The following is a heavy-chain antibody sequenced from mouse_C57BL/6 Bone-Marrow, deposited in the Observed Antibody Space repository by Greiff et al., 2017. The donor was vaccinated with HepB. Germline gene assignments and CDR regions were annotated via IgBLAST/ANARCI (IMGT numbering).Heavy chain of an antibody. CDR1: GYTFTSYW. V-gene: IGHV1-50*01. D-gene: IGHD2-1*01. CDR3: ARDRVTKGVKRYFDY. Sequence: QVQLQQPGAELVKPGASVKLSCKASGYTFTSYWMQWVKQRPGQGLEWIGEIDPSDSYTNYNQKFKGKATLTVDTSSSTAYMQLSSLTSEDSAVYYCARDRVTKGVKRYFDYWGQGTTLTVSS. J-gene: IGHJ2*01. CDR2: IDPSDSYT.